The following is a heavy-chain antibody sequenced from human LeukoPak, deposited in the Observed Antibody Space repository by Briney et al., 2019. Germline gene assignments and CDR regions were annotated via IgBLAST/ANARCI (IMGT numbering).Heavy chain of an antibody. Sequence: SETLSLTCAVYGGSFSGYYWSWIRQPPGKGLEWIGEINHSGSTNYNPSLKSRVTISVDTSKNQFSLKLSSVTAADTAVYYCVRGRRYFDWLLRGYYFDYWGQGTLVTVSS. CDR1: GGSFSGYY. D-gene: IGHD3-9*01. J-gene: IGHJ4*02. CDR2: INHSGST. V-gene: IGHV4-34*01. CDR3: VRGRRYFDWLLRGYYFDY.